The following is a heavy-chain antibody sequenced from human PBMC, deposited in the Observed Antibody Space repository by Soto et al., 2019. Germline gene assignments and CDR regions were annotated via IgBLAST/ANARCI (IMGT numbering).Heavy chain of an antibody. D-gene: IGHD3-9*01. Sequence: GGSLKLSCAAAGFPVNSNYMSWVRQAPREGLEWVSVIYSVGSTYYADSVKGRFTISRDNSKNTLYLQMNSLRAEDTAVYYCARGNYDILTGPRVFYYYYGMDVWGQGTTVTVSS. CDR3: ARGNYDILTGPRVFYYYYGMDV. J-gene: IGHJ6*02. V-gene: IGHV3-53*01. CDR1: GFPVNSNY. CDR2: IYSVGST.